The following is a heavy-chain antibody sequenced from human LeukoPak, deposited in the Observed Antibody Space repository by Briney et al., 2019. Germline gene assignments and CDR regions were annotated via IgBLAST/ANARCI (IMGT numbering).Heavy chain of an antibody. Sequence: PSETLSLTCTVSGGSISSTNYYWDWIRQPPGKGLEWIGNIYSSGSTYYNPSLKSRVTISVDTSKNQFSLKLSSVTAADTAVYYCAKEGCSDGSCYGYWGRGTLVTVSS. CDR2: IYSSGST. V-gene: IGHV4-39*02. CDR3: AKEGCSDGSCYGY. CDR1: GGSISSTNYY. D-gene: IGHD2-15*01. J-gene: IGHJ4*02.